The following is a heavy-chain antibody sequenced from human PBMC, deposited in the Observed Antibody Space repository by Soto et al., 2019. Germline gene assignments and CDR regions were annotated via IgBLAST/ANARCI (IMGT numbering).Heavy chain of an antibody. CDR3: TRHGKDYYDSSGYYY. Sequence: WESLSLSCAASGFTFSGSAMHWVRQPSGKGLGWVGRIRSKANSYATAYAVSVKGRFTISRDESKNTAYLQMNSLKTEDTDVYYCTRHGKDYYDSSGYYYWGQGTLVTVSS. J-gene: IGHJ4*02. CDR2: IRSKANSYAT. CDR1: GFTFSGSA. D-gene: IGHD3-22*01. V-gene: IGHV3-73*01.